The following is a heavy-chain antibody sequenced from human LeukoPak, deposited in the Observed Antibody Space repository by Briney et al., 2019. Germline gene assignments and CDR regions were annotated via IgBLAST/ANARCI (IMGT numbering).Heavy chain of an antibody. CDR1: GGSISNKY. CDR3: RNCKSNYEAVA. V-gene: IGHV4-59*04. Sequence: SETLSLTCTVSGGSISNKYWSWIRQPPGKGLEWISSIHHTGNTYYNPSLQRRATISIDTSKNQLSLILRLVTAAQTSFDFCRNCKSNYEAVAWGPGTMVTVSS. CDR2: IHHTGNT. J-gene: IGHJ5*02. D-gene: IGHD3/OR15-3a*01.